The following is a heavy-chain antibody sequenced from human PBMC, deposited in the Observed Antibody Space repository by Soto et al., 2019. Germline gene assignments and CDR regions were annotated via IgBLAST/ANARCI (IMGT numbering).Heavy chain of an antibody. CDR1: GYTFTNYA. CDR2: INGGNGNT. D-gene: IGHD5-18*01. J-gene: IGHJ4*02. V-gene: IGHV1-3*01. CDR3: APHTLDTGMPSGY. Sequence: ASVKVSCKASGYTFTNYAMHWVRQAPGQRLEWMGWINGGNGNTKYSQKIQGRVTLTTDTSTSTAYMELRSLRSDDTAVYYCAPHTLDTGMPSGYWGQGTLVTAPQ.